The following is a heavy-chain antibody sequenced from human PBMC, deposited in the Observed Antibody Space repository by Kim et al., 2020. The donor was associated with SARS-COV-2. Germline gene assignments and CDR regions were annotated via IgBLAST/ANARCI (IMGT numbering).Heavy chain of an antibody. CDR3: AKEPQLCSWYYFDY. J-gene: IGHJ4*02. Sequence: GGSLRLSCAASGFTFNNYAMNWVRQAPGKGLEWVSGISRSSGNTYYADSVKGRFTISRDDSKSILYLQMNSLRAEDTAVYYCAKEPQLCSWYYFDYWGRGTLVTVSS. V-gene: IGHV3-23*01. CDR2: ISRSSGNT. CDR1: GFTFNNYA. D-gene: IGHD1-1*01.